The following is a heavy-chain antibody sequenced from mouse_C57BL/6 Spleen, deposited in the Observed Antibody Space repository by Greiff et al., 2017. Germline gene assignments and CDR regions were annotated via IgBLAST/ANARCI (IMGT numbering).Heavy chain of an antibody. V-gene: IGHV5-4*01. CDR3: ARDRGYYDYDHWYFDV. CDR1: GFTFSSYA. Sequence: EVKLMESGGGLVKPGGSLKLSCAASGFTFSSYAMSWVRQTPEKRLEWVATISDGGSYTYYPDNVKGRFTISRDNAKNNLYLQMSHLKSEDTAMYYCARDRGYYDYDHWYFDVWGTGTTVTVSS. D-gene: IGHD2-4*01. CDR2: ISDGGSYT. J-gene: IGHJ1*03.